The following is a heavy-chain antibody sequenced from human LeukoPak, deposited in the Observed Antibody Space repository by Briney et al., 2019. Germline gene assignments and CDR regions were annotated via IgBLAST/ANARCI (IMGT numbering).Heavy chain of an antibody. CDR2: IKQDGSEK. Sequence: GGSLRLSCAASGFTFSSYWMSWVRQAPGKGLEWVANIKQDGSEKYYVDPVKGRFTISRDNAKNSLYLQMNSLRAEDTAVYYCARCHGSGSYYNVFGYWGQGTLVTVSS. D-gene: IGHD3-10*01. CDR1: GFTFSSYW. CDR3: ARCHGSGSYYNVFGY. J-gene: IGHJ4*02. V-gene: IGHV3-7*05.